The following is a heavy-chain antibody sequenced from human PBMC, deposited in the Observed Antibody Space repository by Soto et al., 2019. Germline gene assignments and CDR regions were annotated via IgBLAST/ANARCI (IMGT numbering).Heavy chain of an antibody. CDR2: IYHSGTT. V-gene: IGHV4-31*03. CDR3: ARGSTAYSSSWYRY. D-gene: IGHD6-13*01. CDR1: GGSISSGGYY. Sequence: SETLSLTCTVSGGSISSGGYYWSWIRQHPGKGLEWIGYIYHSGTTYYNPSLKSRVTISVDTSKNQFSLKLSSVTAADTAVYYCARGSTAYSSSWYRYWGQGPLVTVSS. J-gene: IGHJ4*02.